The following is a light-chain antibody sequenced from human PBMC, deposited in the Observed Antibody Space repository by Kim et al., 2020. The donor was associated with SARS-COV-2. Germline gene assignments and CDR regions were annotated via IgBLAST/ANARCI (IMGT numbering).Light chain of an antibody. V-gene: IGLV1-40*01. J-gene: IGLJ1*01. CDR3: QSYDSRLRAEV. CDR2: GDN. CDR1: NSNNVGNFD. Sequence: RDIAYCSASNSNNVGNFDVSWYQQLPGTAPKLLISGDNNRPSGVPNRFSGSKSGTSASLAITGLQAEDEGDYYCQSYDSRLRAEVFGTGTKVTVL.